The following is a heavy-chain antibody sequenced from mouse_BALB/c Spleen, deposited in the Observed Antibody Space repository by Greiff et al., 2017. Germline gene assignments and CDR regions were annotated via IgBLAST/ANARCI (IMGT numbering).Heavy chain of an antibody. Sequence: EVQVVESGGGLVKPGGSLKLSCAASGFTFSSYAMSWVRQSPEKRLEWVAEISSGGSYTYYPDTVTGRFTISRDNAKNTLYLEMSSLRSEDTAMYYCARDNYYGYDYYAMDYWGQGTSVTVSS. CDR1: GFTFSSYA. CDR2: ISSGGSYT. D-gene: IGHD2-2*01. CDR3: ARDNYYGYDYYAMDY. V-gene: IGHV5-9-4*01. J-gene: IGHJ4*01.